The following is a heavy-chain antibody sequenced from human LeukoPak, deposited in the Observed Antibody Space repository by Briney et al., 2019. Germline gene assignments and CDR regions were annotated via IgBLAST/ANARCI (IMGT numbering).Heavy chain of an antibody. Sequence: GGSLRLSCAASGFTFSSYSMNWVRQAPGKGLEWVSSISSSSSYIYYADSVKGRFTISRDNAKNSLYLQMYSLRAEDSAVYYCALLVGATLDFDYWGQGILVTVSS. CDR3: ALLVGATLDFDY. J-gene: IGHJ4*02. D-gene: IGHD1-26*01. V-gene: IGHV3-21*01. CDR1: GFTFSSYS. CDR2: ISSSSSYI.